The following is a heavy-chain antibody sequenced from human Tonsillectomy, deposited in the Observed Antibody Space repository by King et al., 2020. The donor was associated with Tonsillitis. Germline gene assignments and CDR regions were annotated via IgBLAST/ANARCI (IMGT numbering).Heavy chain of an antibody. CDR2: ISWNSGII. CDR1: GFTFDDYA. J-gene: IGHJ4*02. D-gene: IGHD1-26*01. CDR3: ARDIWAGGSTTAGGCLNY. V-gene: IGHV3-9*01. Sequence: VQLVESGGGLVQPGRSLRLSCAASGFTFDDYAMHWVRQAPGKGLEWVSRISWNSGIIDYADSVKGRFTISRDNAKNSLFLQMNSLRPEDTALYYCARDIWAGGSTTAGGCLNYWGQGTLVTVSS.